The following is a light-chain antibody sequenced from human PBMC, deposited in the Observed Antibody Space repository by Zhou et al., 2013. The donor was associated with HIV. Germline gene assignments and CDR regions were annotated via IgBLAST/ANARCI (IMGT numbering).Light chain of an antibody. CDR1: QSVSSN. V-gene: IGKV3-20*01. CDR2: GAS. CDR3: QQYGSSLLT. Sequence: EMVMTQSPATLSVSPGERATLSCRASQSVSSNLAWYQQKPGQAPRLLIYGASSRATGIPDRFSGSGSGTDFTLTISRLEPEDFAVYYCQQYGSSLLTFGGGTKVEIK. J-gene: IGKJ4*01.